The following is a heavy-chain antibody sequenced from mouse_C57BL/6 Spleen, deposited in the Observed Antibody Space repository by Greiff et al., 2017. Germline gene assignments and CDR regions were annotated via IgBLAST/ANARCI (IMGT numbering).Heavy chain of an antibody. V-gene: IGHV1-15*01. CDR3: TRGRLLYAMDY. D-gene: IGHD1-1*01. CDR2: IDPETGGT. CDR1: GYTFTDYE. Sequence: QVQLQQSGAELVRPGASVTLSCKASGYTFTDYEMHWVKQTPVHGLEWIGAIDPETGGTAYNQKFTGKAILTADKSSSTAYMELRSLTSEDSAVYYCTRGRLLYAMDYWGQGTSVTVSS. J-gene: IGHJ4*01.